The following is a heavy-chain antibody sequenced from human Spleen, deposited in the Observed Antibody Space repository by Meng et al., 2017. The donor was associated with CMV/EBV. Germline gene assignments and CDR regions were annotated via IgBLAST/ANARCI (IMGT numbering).Heavy chain of an antibody. J-gene: IGHJ4*01. CDR2: MSYDGDNK. CDR1: GFTFSNYA. D-gene: IGHD5-24*01. V-gene: IGHV3-30-3*01. CDR3: ARENDYNNYFDY. Sequence: GESLKISCAAPGFTFSNYAMHWVRQAPGKGLEWVAVMSYDGDNKYYADFVKGRFTISRDNSKNTLYLQMNSLKPEDTAVYYCARENDYNNYFDYWGQGTLVTVSS.